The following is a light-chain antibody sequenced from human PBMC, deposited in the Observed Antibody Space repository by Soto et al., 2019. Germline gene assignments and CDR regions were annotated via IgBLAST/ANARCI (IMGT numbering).Light chain of an antibody. V-gene: IGKV3D-7*01. CDR2: GAS. Sequence: PGERVTLSCRASQSVSSSFLTWYQQKPGQAPRLLIYGASTRATGIPARFSGSRSGPDFTLTISSLQPEDFATYYCQQSYSSPPTFGQGTKVDIK. CDR3: QQSYSSPPT. CDR1: QSVSSSF. J-gene: IGKJ1*01.